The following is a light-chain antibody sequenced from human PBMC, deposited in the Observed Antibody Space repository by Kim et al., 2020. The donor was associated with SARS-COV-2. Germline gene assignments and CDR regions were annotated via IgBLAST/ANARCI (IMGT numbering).Light chain of an antibody. CDR2: DVS. CDR3: SSHTTSSTWV. J-gene: IGLJ3*02. CDR1: GSDIGYSNI. V-gene: IGLV2-14*03. Sequence: GQSITIACTGTGSDIGYSNIVAWYQQHPGKAPRLIIYDVSSRPSGVSNRFSGSKSDNTASLTISGLQTEDEADYYCSSHTTSSTWVFGGGTRLTVL.